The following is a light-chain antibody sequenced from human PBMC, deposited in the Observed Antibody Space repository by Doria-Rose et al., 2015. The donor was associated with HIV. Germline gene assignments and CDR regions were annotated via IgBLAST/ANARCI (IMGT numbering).Light chain of an antibody. V-gene: IGKV3-20*01. CDR2: DAS. Sequence: TQSPGTLSLFPGERATLSCRASQRVKSSYLAWYQQKPGQAPRLLIYDASTRATGIPDRFSGCGSGTDFTLTISRLEPEDVAVYYCQQYGTSRGTFGQGTRLEVK. J-gene: IGKJ5*01. CDR3: QQYGTSRGT. CDR1: QRVKSSY.